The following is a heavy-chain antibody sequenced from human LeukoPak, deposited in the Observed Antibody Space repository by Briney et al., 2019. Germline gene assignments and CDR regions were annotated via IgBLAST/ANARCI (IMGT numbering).Heavy chain of an antibody. D-gene: IGHD1-26*01. CDR1: RFTFSSYG. CDR2: ISSDGSNN. CDR3: AKDRLVGSTNFFDY. Sequence: PGGSLRLSCAASRFTFSSYGMHWVRQAPGEGLEWVAVISSDGSNNYYADSVKGRFTISRDNSKNTLYLQMDSLRAEDTAVYYCAKDRLVGSTNFFDYWGQGTLVTVSS. V-gene: IGHV3-30*18. J-gene: IGHJ4*02.